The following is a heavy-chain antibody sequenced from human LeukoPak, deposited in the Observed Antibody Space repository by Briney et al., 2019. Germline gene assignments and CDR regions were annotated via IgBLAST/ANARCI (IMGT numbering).Heavy chain of an antibody. V-gene: IGHV3-23*01. CDR1: GFTFSNYA. J-gene: IGHJ4*02. Sequence: GGSLRLSCAASGFTFSNYAMNWVRQAPGKGLEWVSSISGSGGTTYYADSVKGRFTISRDNSKNTLYLQMNSLRAEDTALYYCAKKHRRTGAYYIDCWGQGTLVTVSS. D-gene: IGHD2-21*01. CDR2: ISGSGGTT. CDR3: AKKHRRTGAYYIDC.